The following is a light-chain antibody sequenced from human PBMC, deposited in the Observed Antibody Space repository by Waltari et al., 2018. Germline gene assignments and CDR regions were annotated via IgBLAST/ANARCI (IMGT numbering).Light chain of an antibody. CDR1: SGHSTYA. J-gene: IGLJ2*01. Sequence: QLVLTQSPSASASLGASVKLTCTLSSGHSTYAIAWHQQQPEKGPRYLMKVKSDGSPTKGGGIPDRFSGSSSGAGRYLTISRLQSEDEADYYCQTWGTGTVVFGGGTKLTVL. CDR3: QTWGTGTVV. V-gene: IGLV4-69*01. CDR2: VKSDGSP.